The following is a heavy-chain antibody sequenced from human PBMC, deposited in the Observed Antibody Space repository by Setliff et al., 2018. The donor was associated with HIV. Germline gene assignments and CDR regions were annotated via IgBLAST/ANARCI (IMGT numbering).Heavy chain of an antibody. CDR1: GGSINNYY. D-gene: IGHD3-10*01. J-gene: IGHJ4*02. V-gene: IGHV4-4*08. CDR2: IYPNGSP. Sequence: SETLSLTCTVSGGSINNYYWSWIRQPPGKGLEWIGYIYPNGSPDYPSGNIVYNPSFRSRVTLSLDTSKNQFSLKLTSVTAADAAVYYCTWDYNSGSYRFDYWGQGTPVTSPQ. CDR3: TWDYNSGSYRFDY.